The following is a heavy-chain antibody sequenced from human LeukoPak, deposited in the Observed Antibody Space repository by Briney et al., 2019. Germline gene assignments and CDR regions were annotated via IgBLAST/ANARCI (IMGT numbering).Heavy chain of an antibody. V-gene: IGHV3-21*04. CDR2: ISSSSSYI. Sequence: GGSLRLSCAASGFTFSSYSMNWVRQAPGKGLEWVSCISSSSSYIYYADSVKGRFTISRDNAKNSLYLQMNSLRAEDTALYYCVRARGSGWYFYMDVWGKGTTVTVSS. J-gene: IGHJ6*03. D-gene: IGHD6-19*01. CDR3: VRARGSGWYFYMDV. CDR1: GFTFSSYS.